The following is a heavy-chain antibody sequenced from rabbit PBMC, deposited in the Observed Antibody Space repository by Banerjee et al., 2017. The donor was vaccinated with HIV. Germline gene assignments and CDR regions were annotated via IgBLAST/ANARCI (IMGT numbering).Heavy chain of an antibody. CDR1: GFSFSNKYV. V-gene: IGHV1S45*01. CDR3: ARDGRGIYDDYGDFYFTL. Sequence: LEESGGGLVQPEGSLALTCKASGFSFSNKYVMCWVRQAPGKGLEWIACINTNSGNAVYASWAKGRFTISKTSSTTVTLQMTSLTAADTATYFCARDGRGIYDDYGDFYFTLWGPGTLVTVS. J-gene: IGHJ4*01. CDR2: INTNSGNA. D-gene: IGHD2-1*01.